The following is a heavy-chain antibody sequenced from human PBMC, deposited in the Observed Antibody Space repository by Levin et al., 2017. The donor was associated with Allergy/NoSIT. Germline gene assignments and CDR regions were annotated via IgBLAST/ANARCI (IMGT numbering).Heavy chain of an antibody. D-gene: IGHD7-27*01. J-gene: IGHJ5*02. CDR1: GFTFSNAW. CDR2: IKSKTDGGTT. V-gene: IGHV3-15*07. Sequence: GESLKISCAASGFTFSNAWMNWVRQAPGKGLEWVGRIKSKTDGGTTDYAAPVKGRFTISRDDSKNTLYLQMNSLKTEDTAVYYCTTDCFQPGHWFDPWGQGTLVTVSS. CDR3: TTDCFQPGHWFDP.